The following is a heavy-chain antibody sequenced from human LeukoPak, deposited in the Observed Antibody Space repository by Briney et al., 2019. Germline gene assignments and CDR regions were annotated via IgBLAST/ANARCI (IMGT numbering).Heavy chain of an antibody. CDR1: GFTFSSYA. Sequence: GGSLRLSCAASGFTFSSYAMSWVRQAPGKGLEWVSGISGSGGSTYYADSVKGRFTISRDNSKNTLNLQMNSLRAEDTAVYYCAKARGAVAGEESDYWGQGTLVTVSS. CDR2: ISGSGGST. D-gene: IGHD6-19*01. CDR3: AKARGAVAGEESDY. V-gene: IGHV3-23*01. J-gene: IGHJ4*02.